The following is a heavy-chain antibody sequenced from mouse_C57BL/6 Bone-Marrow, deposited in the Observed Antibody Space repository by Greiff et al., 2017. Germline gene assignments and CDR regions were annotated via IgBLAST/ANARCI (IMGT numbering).Heavy chain of an antibody. D-gene: IGHD2-4*01. Sequence: LVEPGASVKISCTASGYSFTDYNMNWVKQSNGKSLEWIGVINPNYGTTSYNQKFKGKATLTVDQSSSTAYMQLNSLTSEDSAVYYCARGYDYDYAMDYWGQGTSVTVSS. V-gene: IGHV1-39*01. J-gene: IGHJ4*01. CDR3: ARGYDYDYAMDY. CDR1: GYSFTDYN. CDR2: INPNYGTT.